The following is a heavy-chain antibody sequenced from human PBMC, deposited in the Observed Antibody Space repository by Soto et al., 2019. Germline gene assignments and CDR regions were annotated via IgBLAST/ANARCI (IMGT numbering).Heavy chain of an antibody. CDR3: ARGRTYYDSSASYVGDAFDI. J-gene: IGHJ3*02. Sequence: GESLWISCKGSGYTFAPYWVGWVRLVPWKVLECMGISYPGDSETRYSTSFQGQVTISVDKSFKTAYLQWSRLKASDTAMYYCARGRTYYDSSASYVGDAFDIWGQGTMVTVSS. CDR2: SYPGDSET. CDR1: GYTFAPYW. V-gene: IGHV5-51*01. D-gene: IGHD3-22*01.